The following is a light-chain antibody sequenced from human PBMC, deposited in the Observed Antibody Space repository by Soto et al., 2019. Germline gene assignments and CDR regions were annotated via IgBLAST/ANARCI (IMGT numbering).Light chain of an antibody. J-gene: IGLJ1*01. CDR1: XSDVGSYTY. V-gene: IGLV2-14*01. CDR3: SSYTISSTYV. CDR2: DVS. Sequence: QSVLTQPASVSGSPXQSIAXSCTGTXSDVGSYTYVSWYQQHPGKAPKLMIFDVSNRPSGVSDRFSGSKSGNTASLTISGLQADDEADYYCSSYTISSTYVFGTGTKLTVL.